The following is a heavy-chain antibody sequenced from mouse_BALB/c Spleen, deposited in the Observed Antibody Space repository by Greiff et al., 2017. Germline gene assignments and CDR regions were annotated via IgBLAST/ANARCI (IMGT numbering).Heavy chain of an antibody. V-gene: IGHV5-4*02. CDR1: GFTFSDYY. Sequence: EVKLVESGGGLVKPGGSLKLSCAASGFTFSDYYMYWVRQTPEKRLEWVATISDGGSYTYYPDSVKGRFTISRDNAKNNLYLQMSSLKSEDSAMYYCARGAITTVPSPAWFAYWGQGTLVTVSA. CDR2: ISDGGSYT. CDR3: ARGAITTVPSPAWFAY. D-gene: IGHD1-1*01. J-gene: IGHJ3*01.